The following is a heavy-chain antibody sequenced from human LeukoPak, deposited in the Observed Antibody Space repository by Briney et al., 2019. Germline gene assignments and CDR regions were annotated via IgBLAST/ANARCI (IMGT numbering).Heavy chain of an antibody. V-gene: IGHV3-33*01. D-gene: IGHD4/OR15-4a*01. CDR1: GFTFSSYG. CDR2: IWYDGSNK. CDR3: ARDSGANRANLGLWFDP. J-gene: IGHJ5*02. Sequence: GRSLRLSCAASGFTFSSYGMHWVRQAPGKGLEWVAVIWYDGSNKYYADSVKGRFTISRDNSKNTLYLQMNSLRAEDTAVYYCARDSGANRANLGLWFDPWGQGTLVTVSS.